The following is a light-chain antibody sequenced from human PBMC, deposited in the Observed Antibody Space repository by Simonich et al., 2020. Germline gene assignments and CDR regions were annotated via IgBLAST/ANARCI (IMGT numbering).Light chain of an antibody. J-gene: IGKJ2*01. Sequence: DIQMTQSPSSLSASVGDRVTITCQARQDISNYLNWYKQKPGKAPKLLIYAASSLQSGVPSRFSGSGSGTDFTLTISSLQPEDFATYYCQQSYSTPYTFGQGTKLEIK. CDR1: QDISNY. CDR2: AAS. V-gene: IGKV1-39*01. CDR3: QQSYSTPYT.